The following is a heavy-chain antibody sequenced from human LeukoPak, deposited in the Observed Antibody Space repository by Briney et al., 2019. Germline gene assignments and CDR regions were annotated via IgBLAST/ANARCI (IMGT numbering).Heavy chain of an antibody. CDR3: ARDVLAAAGPLFDY. Sequence: PGGSLRLSCAASGFTFSSYAMHWVRQAPGKGLEWVAVISYDGSNKYYADSVKGRFTISRDNAKNSLYLQMNSLRAEDTAVYYCARDVLAAAGPLFDYWGQGTLVTVSS. CDR2: ISYDGSNK. V-gene: IGHV3-30-3*01. CDR1: GFTFSSYA. J-gene: IGHJ4*02. D-gene: IGHD6-13*01.